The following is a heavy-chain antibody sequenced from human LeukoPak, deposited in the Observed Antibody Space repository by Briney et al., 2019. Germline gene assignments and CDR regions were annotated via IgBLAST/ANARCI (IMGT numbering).Heavy chain of an antibody. V-gene: IGHV4-34*01. Sequence: PSETLSLTCAVYGGSFSGYYWSWIRQPPGKGLEWIGEINHGGSTNYNPSLKSRVTISVDTSKNQFSLKLSSVTAADTAVYYCARGLRDAFDIWGQGTMVTVSS. CDR3: ARGLRDAFDI. J-gene: IGHJ3*02. CDR2: INHGGST. CDR1: GGSFSGYY.